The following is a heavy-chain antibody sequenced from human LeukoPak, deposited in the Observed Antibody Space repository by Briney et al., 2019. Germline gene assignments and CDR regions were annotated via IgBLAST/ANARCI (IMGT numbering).Heavy chain of an antibody. V-gene: IGHV7-4-1*02. Sequence: ASVKVSCQASGYTFTSYAMNWVRQAPGQGLEWMGWINTNTGNPTYAQGFTGRFVFSLDTSVSTAYLQISSLKAEDTAVYYCARVGQLYGSGSYYKYWGQGTLVTVSS. CDR1: GYTFTSYA. J-gene: IGHJ4*02. CDR2: INTNTGNP. CDR3: ARVGQLYGSGSYYKY. D-gene: IGHD3-10*01.